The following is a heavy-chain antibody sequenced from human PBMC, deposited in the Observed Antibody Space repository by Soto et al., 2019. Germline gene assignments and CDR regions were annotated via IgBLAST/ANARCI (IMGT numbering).Heavy chain of an antibody. J-gene: IGHJ5*02. Sequence: LSLTCTVSGDSVSDYYWSWIRQPAGKGLEWIGRGHASGTTNYNPSLKSRITMSVDTSTNQFSLKLTSVTAADTAVYYCARELSAITMVRGGWFDPWGQGTLVTVSS. D-gene: IGHD3-10*01. CDR2: GHASGTT. CDR3: ARELSAITMVRGGWFDP. V-gene: IGHV4-4*07. CDR1: GDSVSDYY.